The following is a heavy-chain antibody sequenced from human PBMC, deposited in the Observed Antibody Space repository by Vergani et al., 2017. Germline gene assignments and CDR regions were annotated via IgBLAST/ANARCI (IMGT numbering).Heavy chain of an antibody. Sequence: QLQLQESGPGLVKPSETLSLTCTVSGGSISSSSYYWGWIRQPPGKGLEWIGSIYYSGSTYYNPSLKSRVTISVDTSKNQFSLKLSSVTAADTAVYYCAKIGDYGDYELYFDYWGQGTLVTVSS. CDR2: IYYSGST. V-gene: IGHV4-39*01. CDR3: AKIGDYGDYELYFDY. CDR1: GGSISSSSYY. D-gene: IGHD4-17*01. J-gene: IGHJ4*02.